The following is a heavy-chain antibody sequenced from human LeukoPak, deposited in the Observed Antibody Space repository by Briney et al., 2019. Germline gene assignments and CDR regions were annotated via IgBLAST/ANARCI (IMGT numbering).Heavy chain of an antibody. Sequence: GASVKVSCKASGYTFTSFDINWVRQITGQGLEWMGWMNPNSGNTGYAQKFQGRVTMTRSTSISTAYMEVSSLRSEDTAVYYYARGPLYGSGSYLDYWGQGTLVTVSS. CDR1: GYTFTSFD. CDR3: ARGPLYGSGSYLDY. CDR2: MNPNSGNT. D-gene: IGHD3-10*01. V-gene: IGHV1-8*01. J-gene: IGHJ4*02.